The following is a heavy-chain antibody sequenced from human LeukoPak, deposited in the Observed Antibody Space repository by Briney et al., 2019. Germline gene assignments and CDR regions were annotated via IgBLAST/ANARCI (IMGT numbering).Heavy chain of an antibody. V-gene: IGHV3-23*01. CDR1: GFTFSSYA. CDR2: LSGSGDRT. J-gene: IGHJ4*02. Sequence: SGGSLRLSCAASGFTFSSYAMSWVRQAPGKGLEWVSGLSGSGDRTYYTDSVKGRFIISRDNSKNTVYLQMNTLRAEDTALYYCARGGTLVRGGDPFDYWGQGTLVTVSS. D-gene: IGHD3-10*01. CDR3: ARGGTLVRGGDPFDY.